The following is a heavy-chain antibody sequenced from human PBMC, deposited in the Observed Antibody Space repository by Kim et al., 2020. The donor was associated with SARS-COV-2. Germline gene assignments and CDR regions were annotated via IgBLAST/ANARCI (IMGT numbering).Heavy chain of an antibody. CDR3: ARDYRYCSSTSCYAYYYYGMDV. V-gene: IGHV3-53*01. J-gene: IGHJ6*02. Sequence: GGSLRLSCAASGFTVSSNYMSWVRQAPGKGLEWVSVIYSGGSTYYADSVKGRFTISRDNSKNTLYLQMNSLRAEDTAVYYCARDYRYCSSTSCYAYYYYGMDVWGQGTTVTVSS. CDR2: IYSGGST. D-gene: IGHD2-2*01. CDR1: GFTVSSNY.